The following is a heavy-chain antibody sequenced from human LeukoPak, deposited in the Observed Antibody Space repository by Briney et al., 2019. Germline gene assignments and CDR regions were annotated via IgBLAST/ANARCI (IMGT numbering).Heavy chain of an antibody. V-gene: IGHV4-61*02. Sequence: SETLSLTCTVSGGSISSGSYYWSWIRQPAGKGLEWIGRIYTSGSTNYNPSLKSRVTISVDTSKNQFSLKLSSPTAEDTAVYYCAAVVVRDATGYYGLEVWGQGTMVTVSS. CDR1: GGSISSGSYY. D-gene: IGHD2-2*01. CDR3: AAVVVRDATGYYGLEV. CDR2: IYTSGST. J-gene: IGHJ6*02.